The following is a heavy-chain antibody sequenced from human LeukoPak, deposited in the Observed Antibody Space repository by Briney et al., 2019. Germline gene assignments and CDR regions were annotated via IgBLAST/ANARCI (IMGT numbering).Heavy chain of an antibody. Sequence: ASVKVSCKASGYTFTNYHVHWVRQAPGQGLQWMGIINPNGGSTSYAQKFQGRVTMTTDTSTSTVYMELSSLRSEDTAVYYCARDSTLAAHTREHYYKMDVWGQGTTVTVSS. CDR1: GYTFTNYH. CDR2: INPNGGST. J-gene: IGHJ6*02. D-gene: IGHD6-19*01. CDR3: ARDSTLAAHTREHYYKMDV. V-gene: IGHV1-46*01.